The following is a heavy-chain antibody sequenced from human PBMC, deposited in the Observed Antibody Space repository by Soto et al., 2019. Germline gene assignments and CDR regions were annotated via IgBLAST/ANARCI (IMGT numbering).Heavy chain of an antibody. CDR2: LANDGSYQ. J-gene: IGHJ4*02. D-gene: IGHD2-15*01. CDR3: ARSIGGSSYYPPDY. V-gene: IGHV3-30*03. CDR1: GFTFSGYG. Sequence: QVQLVESGGGVVQPGGSLRLSCAASGFTFSGYGMHWVRQSPGEGLEGVAILANDGSYQYYAESVKGRFTISRDNSKNPLYLQMESLRPEDTAVYYCARSIGGSSYYPPDYWGQGTLVTVSS.